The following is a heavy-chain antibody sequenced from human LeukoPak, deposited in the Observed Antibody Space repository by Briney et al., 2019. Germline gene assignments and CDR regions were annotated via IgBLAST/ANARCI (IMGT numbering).Heavy chain of an antibody. D-gene: IGHD6-19*01. CDR1: GASFSSRGYY. CDR2: ISYGGHT. V-gene: IGHV4-39*01. Sequence: SETLSLTCAVSGASFSSRGYYWIWIRQPPGKGLEWIGSISYGGHTYYSPSLRSRVTISVDTSNNRFSLQLSSVTAADTAVYYRARQIALAGEWAFDIWGQGTMVTVSS. CDR3: ARQIALAGEWAFDI. J-gene: IGHJ3*02.